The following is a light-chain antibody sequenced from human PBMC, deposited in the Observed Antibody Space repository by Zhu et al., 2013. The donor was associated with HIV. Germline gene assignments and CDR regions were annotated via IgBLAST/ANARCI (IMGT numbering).Light chain of an antibody. J-gene: IGLJ1*01. CDR3: QSYDSSLSAPYV. CDR1: SSNIGRNT. V-gene: IGLV1-40*01. Sequence: QSVLTQPPSASGTPGQRVTISCSGSSSNIGRNTVNWYQQLPGTAPKLLIYGNSNRPSGVPDRFSGSKSGTSVSLAITGLQAEDEADYYCQSYDSSLSAPYVFGTGTKVTVL. CDR2: GNS.